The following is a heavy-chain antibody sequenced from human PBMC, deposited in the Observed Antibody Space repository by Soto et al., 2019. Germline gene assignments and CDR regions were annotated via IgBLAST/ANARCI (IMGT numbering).Heavy chain of an antibody. Sequence: SETLSLTCNVSGGYLRNHYWSWIRQAPGKGLEWIGEINHSGSTNYNPSLKSRVTISVDTSKNQFSLKLSSVTAADTAVYYCARGRVGFYYYYYMDVWGKGTTVTVSS. CDR3: ARGRVGFYYYYYMDV. CDR2: INHSGST. D-gene: IGHD3-10*01. V-gene: IGHV4-34*01. J-gene: IGHJ6*03. CDR1: GGYLRNHY.